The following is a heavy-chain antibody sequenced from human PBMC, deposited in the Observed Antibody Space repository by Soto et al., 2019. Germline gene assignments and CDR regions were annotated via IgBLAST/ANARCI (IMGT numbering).Heavy chain of an antibody. J-gene: IGHJ4*02. Sequence: GGSLRLSCTASGFTFGDYAMSWFRQAPGKGLEWVGFIRSKAYGGTTEYAASVKGRFTISRDDSKSIAYLQMNSLKTEDTAVYYCTRDCTMITFGGVIVITFDYWGKGTLVTVSS. CDR1: GFTFGDYA. CDR2: IRSKAYGGTT. D-gene: IGHD3-16*02. CDR3: TRDCTMITFGGVIVITFDY. V-gene: IGHV3-49*03.